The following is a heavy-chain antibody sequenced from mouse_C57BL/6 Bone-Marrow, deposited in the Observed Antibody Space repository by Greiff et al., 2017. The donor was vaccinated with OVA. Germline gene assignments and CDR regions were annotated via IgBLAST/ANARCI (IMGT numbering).Heavy chain of an antibody. CDR2: ISYDGSN. CDR3: ASIYYGSLWYFDV. Sequence: DVQLVESGPGLVKPSQSLSLTCSVTGYSITSGYYWNWIRQFPGNKLEWMGYISYDGSNNYNPSLKNRISITRDTSKNQFFLKLNSVTTEDTATYYCASIYYGSLWYFDVWGTGTTVTVSS. J-gene: IGHJ1*03. V-gene: IGHV3-6*01. CDR1: GYSITSGYY. D-gene: IGHD1-1*01.